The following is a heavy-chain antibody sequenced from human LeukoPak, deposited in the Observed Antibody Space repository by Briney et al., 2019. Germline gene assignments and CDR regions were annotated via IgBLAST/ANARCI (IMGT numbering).Heavy chain of an antibody. Sequence: SQTLSLTCAISGDSVSSNSAAWNWIRQSPSRGLEWLGRTYYRSKWYNDYAVSVKSRITINPDTSKNQFSLQLNSVTPEDTAVYYCAREGIAAAGTFYYYYYVDVWGKGTTVTVSS. CDR1: GDSVSSNSAA. CDR2: TYYRSKWYN. CDR3: AREGIAAAGTFYYYYYVDV. V-gene: IGHV6-1*01. J-gene: IGHJ6*03. D-gene: IGHD6-13*01.